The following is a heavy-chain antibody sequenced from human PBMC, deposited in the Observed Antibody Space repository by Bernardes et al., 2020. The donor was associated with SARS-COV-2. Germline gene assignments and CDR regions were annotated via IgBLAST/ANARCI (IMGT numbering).Heavy chain of an antibody. V-gene: IGHV3-74*01. CDR1: GFILSNYW. D-gene: IGHD1-20*01. Sequence: GSLRLSCEASGFILSNYWMHWVRQVPGKGLVWVSRIGDGATTYADSVKGRFTISRDNAENSVHLQMNSLRVEDTAVYYCVRPSNRMYITWGQGMLVTVSS. CDR3: VRPSNRMYIT. J-gene: IGHJ5*02. CDR2: IGDGAT.